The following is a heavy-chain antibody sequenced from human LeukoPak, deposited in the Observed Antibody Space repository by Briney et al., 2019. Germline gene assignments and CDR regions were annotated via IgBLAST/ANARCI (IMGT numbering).Heavy chain of an antibody. V-gene: IGHV3-7*01. D-gene: IGHD4-17*01. Sequence: GGSLRLSCGASGFTFSSYWMSWVRQAPGKGLEWVANMNQDGSEKYYVDSVKGRFTISRDNAKNSLYLQMNSLRAEDTAVYYCARLRSPTDYWGQGTLVTVSS. CDR1: GFTFSSYW. CDR3: ARLRSPTDY. CDR2: MNQDGSEK. J-gene: IGHJ4*02.